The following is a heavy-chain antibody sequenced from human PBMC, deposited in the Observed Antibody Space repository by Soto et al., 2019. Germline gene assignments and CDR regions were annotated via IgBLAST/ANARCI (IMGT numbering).Heavy chain of an antibody. CDR1: GGTFSSYT. V-gene: IGHV1-69*02. D-gene: IGHD1-1*01. Sequence: QVQLVQSGAEVKKPGSSVKVSCKASGGTFSSYTISWVRQAPGQGLEWMGRIIPILGIANYAQKFQGRVTITADKSTSTAYMELSSLRSEDTAVYYCARPSVTRTTGTTSFSDIWGQGTMVTVSS. CDR2: IIPILGIA. J-gene: IGHJ3*02. CDR3: ARPSVTRTTGTTSFSDI.